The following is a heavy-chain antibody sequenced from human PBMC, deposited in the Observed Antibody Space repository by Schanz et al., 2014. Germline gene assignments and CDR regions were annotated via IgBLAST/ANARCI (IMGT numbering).Heavy chain of an antibody. J-gene: IGHJ4*02. D-gene: IGHD3-10*01. Sequence: QVHLVQSGTEVKKPGASVKVSCKASGYTFTNFYIHWVRQAPGQGLEWVGIINPSEGGTSFPQKFKDRLTMTRDTSTSTVYMELSSLRSEDTAVYFCTSEAHNHDGLRSYSNVWGQGTLXTVTS. CDR2: INPSEGGT. CDR3: TSEAHNHDGLRSYSNV. V-gene: IGHV1-46*01. CDR1: GYTFTNFY.